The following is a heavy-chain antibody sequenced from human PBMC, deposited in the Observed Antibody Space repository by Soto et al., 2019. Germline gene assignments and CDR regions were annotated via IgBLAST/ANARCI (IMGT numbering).Heavy chain of an antibody. D-gene: IGHD3-3*01. V-gene: IGHV1-8*01. CDR1: GYTFTSYD. CDR3: ARVAVRNDFWSGYYPDYGMDV. CDR2: MNPNSGNT. J-gene: IGHJ6*02. Sequence: ASVKVSCKASGYTFTSYDINWVRQATGQGLEWMGWMNPNSGNTGYAQKFQGRVTMTRNTSISTAYMELSSLRSEDTAAYYCARVAVRNDFWSGYYPDYGMDVWGQGTTVTVSS.